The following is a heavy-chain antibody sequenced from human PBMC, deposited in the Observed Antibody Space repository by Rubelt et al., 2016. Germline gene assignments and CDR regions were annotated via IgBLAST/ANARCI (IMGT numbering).Heavy chain of an antibody. V-gene: IGHV3-23*01. J-gene: IGHJ4*02. CDR1: GFTFSSYA. D-gene: IGHD4-23*01. Sequence: GGGLVQPGGSLRLSCAASGFTFSSYAMSWVRQAPGKGLEWVSAISGSGGSTYYADSVKGRFTISRDNTEKSLFLQVNSLRAEDTAVFYCARGRLDTSTVVHFFDYWGQGSLVTVSS. CDR2: ISGSGGST. CDR3: ARGRLDTSTVVHFFDY.